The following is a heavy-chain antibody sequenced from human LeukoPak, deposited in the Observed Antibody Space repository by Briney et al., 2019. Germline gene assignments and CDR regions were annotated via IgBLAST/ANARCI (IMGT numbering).Heavy chain of an antibody. CDR1: GFTFSSHG. V-gene: IGHV3-23*01. Sequence: AGGSLRLSCAASGFTFSSHGMNWVRQAPGKGLEWVSAISGSGGSTYYADSVKGRFTISRDNSKNTLYLQMNSLRAEDTAVYYCARDFHDVFYIWGRGTMVTVSS. J-gene: IGHJ3*02. CDR3: ARDFHDVFYI. CDR2: ISGSGGST.